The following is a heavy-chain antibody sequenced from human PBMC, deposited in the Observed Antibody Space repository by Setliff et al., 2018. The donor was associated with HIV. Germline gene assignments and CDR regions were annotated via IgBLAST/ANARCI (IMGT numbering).Heavy chain of an antibody. CDR2: IHAGNGYT. D-gene: IGHD3-16*01. V-gene: IGHV1-3*01. Sequence: ASVKVSCKASGYTFTSYAMHWVRQAPGQRLEWMGWIHAGNGYTKYSQKFQGRVTFTRDTSASAAYMDLSSLRSEDTAVYYCARIWGIPPLYYFDHWGQGTLVTVSS. J-gene: IGHJ4*02. CDR3: ARIWGIPPLYYFDH. CDR1: GYTFTSYA.